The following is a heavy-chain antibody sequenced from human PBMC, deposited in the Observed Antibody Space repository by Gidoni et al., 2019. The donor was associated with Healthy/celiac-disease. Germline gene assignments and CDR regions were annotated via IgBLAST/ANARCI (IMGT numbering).Heavy chain of an antibody. CDR3: AREPSNSSGWLGFRASRTAFDY. Sequence: QVQLQESGPGLVKPSETLSLTCTVSGYSISSGYYWGWIRQPPGKGLEWIGSIYHSGSTYYNPSLKSRVTISVDTSKNQFSLKLSSVTAADTAVYYCAREPSNSSGWLGFRASRTAFDYWGQGTLVTVSS. CDR2: IYHSGST. V-gene: IGHV4-38-2*02. J-gene: IGHJ4*02. D-gene: IGHD6-19*01. CDR1: GYSISSGYY.